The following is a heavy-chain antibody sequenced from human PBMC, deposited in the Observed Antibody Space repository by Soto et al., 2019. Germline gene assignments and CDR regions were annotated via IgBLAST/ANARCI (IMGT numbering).Heavy chain of an antibody. CDR3: ARLLSGTSSFDY. Sequence: QVQLVESGGGLVKPGGSLRLSCAASGFSLSAYYMTWIRQAPGKGLEWLSYITTTGNYTDYADSVKGRFTTSRDNAKNSLYLQMNSLRADDTSAYYCARLLSGTSSFDYWGQGTLVTISS. D-gene: IGHD5-12*01. CDR2: ITTTGNYT. CDR1: GFSLSAYY. V-gene: IGHV3-11*05. J-gene: IGHJ4*02.